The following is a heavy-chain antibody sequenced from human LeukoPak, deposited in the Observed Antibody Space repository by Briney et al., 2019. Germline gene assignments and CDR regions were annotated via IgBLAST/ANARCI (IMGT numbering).Heavy chain of an antibody. J-gene: IGHJ4*02. CDR1: GYTFTGYY. CDR3: ASSVAGYSSSWSYYFDY. D-gene: IGHD6-13*01. Sequence: GASVKVSCKASGYTFTGYYMHWVRQAPGQGLEWMGRINPNSGGTNYAQKFQGRVTMTRDRSISTAYMELSSLRSDDTAVYYCASSVAGYSSSWSYYFDYWGQGTLVTVSS. V-gene: IGHV1-2*06. CDR2: INPNSGGT.